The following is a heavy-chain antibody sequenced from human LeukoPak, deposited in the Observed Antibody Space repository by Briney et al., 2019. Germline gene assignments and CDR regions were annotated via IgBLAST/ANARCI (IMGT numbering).Heavy chain of an antibody. J-gene: IGHJ3*02. CDR1: GYTFTSYG. D-gene: IGHD2-15*01. CDR3: ARERDGGEAFDI. CDR2: IIPIFGTA. V-gene: IGHV1-69*05. Sequence: SVKVSCKASGYTFTSYGISWVRQAPGQGLEWMGRIIPIFGTANYAQKFQGRVTITTDESTSTAYMELSSLRSEDTAVYYCARERDGGEAFDIWGQGTMVTVSS.